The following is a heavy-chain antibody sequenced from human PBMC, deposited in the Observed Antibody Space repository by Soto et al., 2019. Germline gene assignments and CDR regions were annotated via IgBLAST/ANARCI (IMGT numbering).Heavy chain of an antibody. J-gene: IGHJ3*02. CDR3: ARLGRNYYSSVYYIIGSSDI. Sequence: LSLTCTVSGGSISSSSYYWGWIRQPPGKGLEWIGSIYYSGSTYYNPSLKSRVTISVDTSKNQFSLKLSSVTAADTAVYYCARLGRNYYSSVYYIIGSSDIPCPGIIGT. CDR2: IYYSGST. V-gene: IGHV4-39*01. CDR1: GGSISSSSYY. D-gene: IGHD3-22*01.